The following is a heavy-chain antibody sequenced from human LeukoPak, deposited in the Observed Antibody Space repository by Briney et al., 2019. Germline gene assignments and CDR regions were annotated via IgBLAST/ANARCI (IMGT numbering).Heavy chain of an antibody. CDR2: IKQDGSEK. CDR1: GFTLSSYW. Sequence: PGGSLRLSCAASGFTLSSYWMSWVRQAPGKGLEWVANIKQDGSEKYYVDSVKGRFNISRDNDKNSLFLQMTSLRAEDTAVYYCARVGGRYSPLGYWGQGTLVTVSS. CDR3: ARVGGRYSPLGY. V-gene: IGHV3-7*01. D-gene: IGHD3-16*02. J-gene: IGHJ4*02.